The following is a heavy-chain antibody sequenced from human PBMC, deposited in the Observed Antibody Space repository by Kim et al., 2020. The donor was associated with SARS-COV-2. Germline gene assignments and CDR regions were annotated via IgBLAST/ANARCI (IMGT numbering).Heavy chain of an antibody. V-gene: IGHV4-39*01. CDR3: ARPLRMYDILTGYWEGSIDY. D-gene: IGHD3-9*01. CDR1: SGSISSSSYY. CDR2: IYYSGST. Sequence: SETLSLTCTVSSGSISSSSYYWGWIRQPPGKGLEWIGSIYYSGSTYYNPSLKSRVTISVDTSKNQFSLKLSSVTAADTAVYYCARPLRMYDILTGYWEGSIDYWGQGTLVTVSS. J-gene: IGHJ4*02.